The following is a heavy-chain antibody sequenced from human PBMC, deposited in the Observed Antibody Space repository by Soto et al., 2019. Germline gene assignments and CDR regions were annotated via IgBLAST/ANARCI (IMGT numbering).Heavy chain of an antibody. CDR2: IKQDGSEK. V-gene: IGHV3-7*01. D-gene: IGHD3-3*01. Sequence: GGSLRLSCAASGFTFSSYWMSWVRQAPGKGLEWVANIKQDGSEKYYVDSVKGRFTISRDNAKNSLYLQMNSLRAEDTAVYYCARNQGLEWLLYTDYYYYYMDVWGKGTTVTVSS. CDR1: GFTFSSYW. CDR3: ARNQGLEWLLYTDYYYYYMDV. J-gene: IGHJ6*03.